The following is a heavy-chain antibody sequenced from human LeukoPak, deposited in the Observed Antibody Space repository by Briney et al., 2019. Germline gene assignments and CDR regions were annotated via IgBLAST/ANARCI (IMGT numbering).Heavy chain of an antibody. V-gene: IGHV1-2*02. J-gene: IGHJ4*02. D-gene: IGHD3-10*01. CDR2: INPNSGGT. CDR3: ARDHTRVRGEWDY. CDR1: GYTFTGYY. Sequence: ASVKVSCKASGYTFTGYYMHWVRPAPGQGLEGMGWINPNSGGTNYAQKFQGRVTMTRDTSISTAYMELSRLRSDDTAVYYCARDHTRVRGEWDYWGQGILVTVSS.